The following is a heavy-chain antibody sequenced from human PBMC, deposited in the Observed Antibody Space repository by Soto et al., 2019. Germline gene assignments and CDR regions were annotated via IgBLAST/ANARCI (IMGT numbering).Heavy chain of an antibody. Sequence: SVKVSCKASGGTFSSYAISWVRQAPGQGLEWMGGIIPIFGTANYAQKFQGRVTITADKSTSTAYMELSSLRSEDTAVYYCASRIAAAGTSPFDSWGQGALVTVSS. CDR1: GGTFSSYA. J-gene: IGHJ5*01. D-gene: IGHD6-13*01. V-gene: IGHV1-69*06. CDR2: IIPIFGTA. CDR3: ASRIAAAGTSPFDS.